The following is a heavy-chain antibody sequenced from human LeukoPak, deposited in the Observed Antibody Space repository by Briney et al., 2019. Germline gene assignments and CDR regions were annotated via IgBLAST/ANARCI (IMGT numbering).Heavy chain of an antibody. D-gene: IGHD2-15*01. CDR1: GFTFSNYD. CDR2: IGTAGDT. Sequence: PGGSLRLSCAASGFTFSNYDMHWVRQATGKGLEWVSAIGTAGDTYHQGSVRGRFTMSRENAKNSLYLQMNSLTAGDTAVYYCARGADTHFDYWGQGILVTVSS. V-gene: IGHV3-13*04. J-gene: IGHJ4*02. CDR3: ARGADTHFDY.